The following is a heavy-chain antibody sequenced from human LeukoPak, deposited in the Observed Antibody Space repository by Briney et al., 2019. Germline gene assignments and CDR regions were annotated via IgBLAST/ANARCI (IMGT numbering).Heavy chain of an antibody. CDR3: ARDFWSGYYTGNCFDP. V-gene: IGHV3-11*06. D-gene: IGHD3-3*01. Sequence: GGSLRLSCAASGFTFSDYYMSWIRQAPGKGLEWVSYISSSTTHTPYADSVRGRFTISRDNAKNSLYLQMNSLRAEDTAVYYCARDFWSGYYTGNCFDPWGQGTLVTVSS. CDR1: GFTFSDYY. J-gene: IGHJ5*02. CDR2: ISSSTTHT.